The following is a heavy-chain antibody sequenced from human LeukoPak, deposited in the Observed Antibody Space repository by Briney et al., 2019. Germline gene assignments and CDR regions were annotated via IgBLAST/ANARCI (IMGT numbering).Heavy chain of an antibody. CDR3: AKLSRGYDPYYVDY. V-gene: IGHV3-53*01. CDR1: GFTVSSNY. J-gene: IGHJ4*02. Sequence: GGSLRLSCAASGFTVSSNYMSWVRQAPGKGLEWVSVIYSGGSTYYADSVKGRFTISRDNSKNTLYLQMNSLRAEDTAVYYCAKLSRGYDPYYVDYWGQGTLVTVSS. CDR2: IYSGGST. D-gene: IGHD5-12*01.